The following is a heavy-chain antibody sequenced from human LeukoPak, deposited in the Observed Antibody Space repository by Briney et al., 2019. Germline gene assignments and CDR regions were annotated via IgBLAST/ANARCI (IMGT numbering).Heavy chain of an antibody. CDR2: MNPNSKST. V-gene: IGHV1-8*01. Sequence: GASVKVSCKTSGYTFTSYDINWVRQAPGQGPEWMGWMNPNSKSTDYAQKFQGRLTMTKNTSISTAYMELSSLRSEDTAVYYCAREGRLGIGNWFDPWGQGTLVTVSS. CDR1: GYTFTSYD. D-gene: IGHD7-27*01. CDR3: AREGRLGIGNWFDP. J-gene: IGHJ5*02.